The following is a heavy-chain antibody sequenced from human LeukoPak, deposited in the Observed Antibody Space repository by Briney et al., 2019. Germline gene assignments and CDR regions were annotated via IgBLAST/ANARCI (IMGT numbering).Heavy chain of an antibody. CDR3: ANLNSGSYYFDY. CDR1: GFTFSSYC. CDR2: IRYDGSNK. V-gene: IGHV3-30*02. Sequence: GWSLRLSCAASGFTFSSYCMHWVRQAPGTGLEGVAFIRYDGSNKDYADPVKGRFTISRDNSKNTLYLQMNSLRAEDTAVYYCANLNSGSYYFDYWGQGTLVTVSS. J-gene: IGHJ4*02. D-gene: IGHD1-26*01.